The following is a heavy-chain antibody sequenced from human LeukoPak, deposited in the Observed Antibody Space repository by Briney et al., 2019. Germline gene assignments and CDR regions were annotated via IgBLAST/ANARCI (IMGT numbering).Heavy chain of an antibody. CDR1: GGSISSYY. J-gene: IGHJ4*02. D-gene: IGHD1-26*01. CDR2: IYTSGSS. Sequence: SETLSLTCTVSGGSISSYYWSWIRQPAGRGLEWIGRIYTSGSSNYNPSLKSRVTMSVDTSKSQFSLKLSSVTAADTAVYYCATLSGSYYGEDYWGQGTLVTVSS. V-gene: IGHV4-4*07. CDR3: ATLSGSYYGEDY.